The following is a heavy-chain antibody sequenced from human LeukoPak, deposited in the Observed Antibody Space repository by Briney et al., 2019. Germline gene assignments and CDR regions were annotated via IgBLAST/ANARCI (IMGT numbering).Heavy chain of an antibody. V-gene: IGHV3-30*04. J-gene: IGHJ4*02. CDR3: ARVSGAEAATGGYFDR. CDR1: GFTSSRFA. Sequence: GGSLRLSCAASGFTSSRFAVHWVRQAPGKGLEWAAVISYDGSYKYYADSVQGRFTISRDNSKNTLYLQMNSLSTEDTAVYYCARVSGAEAATGGYFDRWGQGTLVTVSS. CDR2: ISYDGSYK. D-gene: IGHD6-13*01.